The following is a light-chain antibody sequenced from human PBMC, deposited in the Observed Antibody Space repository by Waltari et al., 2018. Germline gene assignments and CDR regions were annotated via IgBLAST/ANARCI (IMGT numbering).Light chain of an antibody. CDR2: DAS. J-gene: IGKJ5*01. CDR1: QVINSA. V-gene: IGKV1-13*02. CDR3: QQFKSYPRT. Sequence: AIQLTQSPSSLSASVGDRVTITCRASQVINSALAWYQQKPGKPPKLLICDASNLESGVPARFSGSGSGTDFTLTISSLQPEDFATYYCQQFKSYPRTFGQGTRLE.